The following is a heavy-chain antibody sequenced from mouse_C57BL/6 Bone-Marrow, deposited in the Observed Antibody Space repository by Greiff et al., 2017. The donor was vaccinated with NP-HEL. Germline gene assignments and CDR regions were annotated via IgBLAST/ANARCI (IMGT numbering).Heavy chain of an antibody. D-gene: IGHD2-1*01. V-gene: IGHV1-76*01. CDR1: GYTFTDYY. J-gene: IGHJ1*03. CDR2: IYPGSGNT. CDR3: ARSLYYGNYVRWYFDV. Sequence: VQLQQSGAELVRPGASVKLSCKASGYTFTDYYINWVKQRPGQGLEWIARIYPGSGNTYYNEKFKGKATLTAEKSSSTAYMQLSSLTSEDSAVYFCARSLYYGNYVRWYFDVWGTGTTVTVSS.